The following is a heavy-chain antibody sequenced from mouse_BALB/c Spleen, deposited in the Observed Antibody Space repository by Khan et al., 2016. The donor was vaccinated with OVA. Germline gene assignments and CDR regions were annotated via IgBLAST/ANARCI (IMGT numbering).Heavy chain of an antibody. CDR3: ARSVTITSVVATDFDY. CDR2: ISYSGRT. Sequence: EVKLEESGPGLVKPSQSLSLTCTVTGYSITSDYAWNWIRQFPGNKLEWMGYISYSGRTSYNPSLKSRISITRDTSKNQFFLQLKSVTTDDTATYYCARSVTITSVVATDFDYWGQGTTLTVSS. D-gene: IGHD1-1*01. J-gene: IGHJ2*01. V-gene: IGHV3-2*02. CDR1: GYSITSDYA.